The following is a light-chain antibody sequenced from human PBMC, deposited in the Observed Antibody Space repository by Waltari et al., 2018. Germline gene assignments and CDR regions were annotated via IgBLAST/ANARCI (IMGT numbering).Light chain of an antibody. CDR1: SSDVGGYNH. J-gene: IGLJ1*01. CDR3: SSYSTSITPYV. V-gene: IGLV2-14*03. CDR2: YVS. Sequence: QSALTQPASVSGSPGQSITISCTGTSSDVGGYNHVSWYQQHPGKAPNLIIYYVSSRPSGVSNRFFGSNSGNTASLTISGLQAEDEAVYFCSSYSTSITPYVFGTGTKVTVL.